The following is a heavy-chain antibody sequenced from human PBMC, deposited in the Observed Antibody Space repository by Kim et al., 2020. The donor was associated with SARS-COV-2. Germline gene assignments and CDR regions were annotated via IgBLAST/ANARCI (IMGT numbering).Heavy chain of an antibody. Sequence: GGSLRLSCVASGFSFNSYAMHWVRQAPGKGFEWLTLMWYDGSKTYQSDTVKGRFTISRDNSKKALYLEISVVRAEDTAVYYCAKDKGKYGGDGFDIWGQGTMVTVS. D-gene: IGHD3-16*01. CDR3: AKDKGKYGGDGFDI. V-gene: IGHV3-33*06. CDR2: MWYDGSKT. CDR1: GFSFNSYA. J-gene: IGHJ3*02.